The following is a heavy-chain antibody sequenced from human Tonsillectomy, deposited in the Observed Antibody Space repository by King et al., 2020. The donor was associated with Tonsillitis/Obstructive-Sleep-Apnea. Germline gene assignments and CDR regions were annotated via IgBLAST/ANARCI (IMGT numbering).Heavy chain of an antibody. Sequence: VQLVESWGGLVQPGGSLRLSCAASGFSFSTYWMSWVRQAPGKGLEWVANIKQDGSEKYCVDSVRGRFTISRDNAKNSLYLQMNSLRAEDTAVYYCARHLGADFLHWYFDLWGRGTLITVSS. CDR2: IKQDGSEK. CDR3: ARHLGADFLHWYFDL. CDR1: GFSFSTYW. V-gene: IGHV3-7*03. D-gene: IGHD2-21*02. J-gene: IGHJ2*01.